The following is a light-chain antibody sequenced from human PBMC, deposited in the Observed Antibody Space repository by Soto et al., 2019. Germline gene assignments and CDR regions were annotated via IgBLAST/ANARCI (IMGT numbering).Light chain of an antibody. Sequence: DIVMTQSPLSLPVTPGEPASISCRSSQSLLHSNGYNYLDWYLQKPGQSPQLLIYLGSNRASGVPDRFSGSGSGTDFTLKLSSVEAEDPGVYYCMQALQTPRLTFGGGTKVEIK. CDR3: MQALQTPRLT. CDR1: QSLLHSNGYNY. CDR2: LGS. J-gene: IGKJ4*01. V-gene: IGKV2-28*01.